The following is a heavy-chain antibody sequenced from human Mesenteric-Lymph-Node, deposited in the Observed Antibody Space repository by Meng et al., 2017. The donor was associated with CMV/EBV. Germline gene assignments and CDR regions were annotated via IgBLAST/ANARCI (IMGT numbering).Heavy chain of an antibody. CDR2: IRSDGSDE. V-gene: IGHV3-30*02. J-gene: IGHJ4*02. Sequence: GESLKISCAASGFTFSISGMHWVRQAPGKGLEWVALIRSDGSDEYYADSVKGRFTISRDNSKNTLFLQMNSLRAEDTAVYYCAKISSGWGQGTLVTVSS. CDR1: GFTFSISG. D-gene: IGHD6-25*01. CDR3: AKISSG.